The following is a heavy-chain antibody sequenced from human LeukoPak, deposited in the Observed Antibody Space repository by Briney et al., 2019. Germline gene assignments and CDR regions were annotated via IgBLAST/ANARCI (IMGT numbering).Heavy chain of an antibody. CDR1: GFTFSSYG. CDR3: ARDYQYYYDSSGYYPSYYYGMDV. CDR2: IWYDGSNK. V-gene: IGHV3-33*08. Sequence: QTGGSLRLSCAASGFTFSSYGMHWVRQAPGKGLEWVAVIWYDGSNKYYADSVKGRFTISRDNSKNTLYLQMNSLRAEDTAVYYCARDYQYYYDSSGYYPSYYYGMDVWGQGTTVTVSS. D-gene: IGHD3-22*01. J-gene: IGHJ6*02.